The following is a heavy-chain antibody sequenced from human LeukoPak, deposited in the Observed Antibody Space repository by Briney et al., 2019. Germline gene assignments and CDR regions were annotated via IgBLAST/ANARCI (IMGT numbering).Heavy chain of an antibody. CDR3: AKEGYGDYYFDY. V-gene: IGHV3-23*01. J-gene: IGHJ4*02. CDR1: GFTFSSYA. D-gene: IGHD4-17*01. CDR2: ISGSGGST. Sequence: GGSLRLSCAASGFTFSSYAMSWVRQAPGKGLEWVSTISGSGGSTYYADSVKGRFTISRDNSKNTLYLQMNSVRAEDTAVYYCAKEGYGDYYFDYWGQGTLVTVSS.